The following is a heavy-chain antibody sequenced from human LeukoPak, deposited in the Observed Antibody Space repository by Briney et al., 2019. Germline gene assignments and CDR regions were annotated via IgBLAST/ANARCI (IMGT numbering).Heavy chain of an antibody. J-gene: IGHJ4*02. CDR3: ARDRDGLNGDYDGFDY. CDR1: GGTFSSYA. Sequence: GASVKVSCKASGGTFSSYAISWVRQAPGQGLEWMGGIIPIFGTANYAQKFQGRVTITADESTSTAYMELSSLRSGDTAVYYCARDRDGLNGDYDGFDYWGQGTLVTVSS. D-gene: IGHD4-17*01. CDR2: IIPIFGTA. V-gene: IGHV1-69*13.